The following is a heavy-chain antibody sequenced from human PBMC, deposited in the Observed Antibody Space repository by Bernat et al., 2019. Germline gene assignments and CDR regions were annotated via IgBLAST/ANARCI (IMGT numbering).Heavy chain of an antibody. CDR2: ISPNGSSK. CDR1: GFTFSTSV. V-gene: IGHV3-30-3*01. CDR3: AREGYTDGRAGIFDY. Sequence: QVQLVESGGGVVQPGRSLRLSCAASGFTFSTSVLHWVRQAPGKGLEWVTLISPNGSSKQYADSVRGRFTIARDDSKNTLYLQMNGLRTEDTAVYYCAREGYTDGRAGIFDYLGQGTLVTVSS. J-gene: IGHJ4*02. D-gene: IGHD6-13*01.